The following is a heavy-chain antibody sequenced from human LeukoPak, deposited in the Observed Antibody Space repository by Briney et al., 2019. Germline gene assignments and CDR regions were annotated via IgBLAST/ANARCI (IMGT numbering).Heavy chain of an antibody. CDR1: GFAVGSNY. CDR2: IYSGGAI. V-gene: IGHV3-53*01. J-gene: IGHJ4*02. D-gene: IGHD7-27*01. Sequence: GGSLRLSCVASGFAVGSNYMSWVRQAPGKGLEWVSLIYSGGAIRYADSVKGRFTISRDNAKNSLYLQMNSLRAEDTAVYYCARDLAWGGYWGQGTLVTVSS. CDR3: ARDLAWGGY.